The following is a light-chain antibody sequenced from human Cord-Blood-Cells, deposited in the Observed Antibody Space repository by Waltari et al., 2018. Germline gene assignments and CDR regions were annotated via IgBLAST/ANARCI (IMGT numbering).Light chain of an antibody. CDR3: CSYAGSYTWV. V-gene: IGLV2-11*01. J-gene: IGLJ3*02. Sequence: HSALTQPRSVSGSPGQSVTISCTGPRSDVGGFNYVSWYQQRPGKAPKLMIYDVSKRPSGVPDRFSGSKSGNTASLTISGLQAEDEADYYCCSYAGSYTWVFGGGTKLTVL. CDR2: DVS. CDR1: RSDVGGFNY.